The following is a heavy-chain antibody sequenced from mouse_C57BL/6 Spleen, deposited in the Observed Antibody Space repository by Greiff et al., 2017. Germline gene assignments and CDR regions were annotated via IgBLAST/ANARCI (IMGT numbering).Heavy chain of an antibody. V-gene: IGHV1-81*01. D-gene: IGHD1-1*01. CDR2: IYPRSGNT. CDR3: ARGDYYGSSEKYYYAMDY. Sequence: QVQLQQSGAELARPGASVKLSCKASGYTFTSYGISWVKQRTGQGLEWIGEIYPRSGNTYYNEKFKGKATLTADKSSSTAYMELRSLTSEDSAVYFCARGDYYGSSEKYYYAMDYWGQGTSVTGSS. CDR1: GYTFTSYG. J-gene: IGHJ4*01.